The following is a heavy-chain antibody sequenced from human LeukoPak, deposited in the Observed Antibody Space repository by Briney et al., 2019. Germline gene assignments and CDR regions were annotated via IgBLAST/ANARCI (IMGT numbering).Heavy chain of an antibody. CDR3: ARAPDPDSGVLLFDY. CDR1: GYTFTSYD. CDR2: INAGNGNT. J-gene: IGHJ4*02. D-gene: IGHD4-17*01. V-gene: IGHV1-3*01. Sequence: ASVKVSCKASGYTFTSYDINWVRQATGQGLEWMGWINAGNGNTKYSQKFQGRVTITRDTSASTAYMELSSLRSEDTAVYYCARAPDPDSGVLLFDYWGQGTLVTVSS.